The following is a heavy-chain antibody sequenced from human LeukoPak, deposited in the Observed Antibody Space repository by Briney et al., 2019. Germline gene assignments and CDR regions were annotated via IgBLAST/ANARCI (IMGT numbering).Heavy chain of an antibody. CDR1: GYSFTSYW. V-gene: IGHV5-51*01. D-gene: IGHD1-26*01. CDR2: IYPGDSDT. CDR3: ARRAVVGATDAFDI. Sequence: HGESLKISCKGSGYSFTSYWIGWVRQMPGKGLEWMGIIYPGDSDTRYSPSFQSQVAISADKSISTAYLQWSSLKASDTAMYHCARRAVVGATDAFDIWGQGTMVTVSS. J-gene: IGHJ3*02.